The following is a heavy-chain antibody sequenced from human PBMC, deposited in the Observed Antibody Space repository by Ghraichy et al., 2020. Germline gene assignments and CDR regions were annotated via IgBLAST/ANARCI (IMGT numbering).Heavy chain of an antibody. J-gene: IGHJ5*02. CDR3: TTDLDYGDYWFAP. CDR2: IKKNIVGGTT. CDR1: GFTFSYAW. D-gene: IGHD4-17*01. V-gene: IGHV3-15*01. Sequence: GGSLRLSCAASGFTFSYAWMSWVRQAPGKGLEGVGRIKKNIVGGTTDYAAPVKGRFSISSDDSKDTVYLQMNSLKTEDTAVYYCTTDLDYGDYWFAPWGQVTAVIVSS.